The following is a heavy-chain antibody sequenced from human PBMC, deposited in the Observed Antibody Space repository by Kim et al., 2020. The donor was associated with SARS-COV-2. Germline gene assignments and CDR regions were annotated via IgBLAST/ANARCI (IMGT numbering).Heavy chain of an antibody. D-gene: IGHD3-9*01. CDR2: VIPILGIA. J-gene: IGHJ3*02. CDR1: GGTFSSYA. Sequence: SVKVSCKASGGTFSSYAISWVRQAPGQGLEWMGRVIPILGIANYAQKFQGRVTITADKSTSTAYMELSSLRSEDTAVYYCASLSPSLTGYSRDAFDIWGQGTMVTVSS. V-gene: IGHV1-69*04. CDR3: ASLSPSLTGYSRDAFDI.